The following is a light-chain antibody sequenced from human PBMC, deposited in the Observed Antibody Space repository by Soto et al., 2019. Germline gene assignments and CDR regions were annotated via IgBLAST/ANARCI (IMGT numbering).Light chain of an antibody. CDR3: QQYGSSRT. Sequence: EIVLTQSPGTLSLSPGERATLSCRASQSVSSSYLAWYQQKPGQAPRPLIYGASSRATGIPDRFSGSGSGTDFTLTISRLEPEDVAVYYCQQYGSSRTFGQGTKVEIK. V-gene: IGKV3-20*01. J-gene: IGKJ1*01. CDR1: QSVSSSY. CDR2: GAS.